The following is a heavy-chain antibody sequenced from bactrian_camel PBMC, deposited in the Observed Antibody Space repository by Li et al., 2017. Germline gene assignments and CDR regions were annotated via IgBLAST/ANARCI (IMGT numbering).Heavy chain of an antibody. D-gene: IGHD1*01. V-gene: IGHV3S31*01. J-gene: IGHJ4*01. CDR2: ITSGGSTT. Sequence: VQLVESGGSLVQPGGSLRLSCAASGFTFSVHPMSWVRQAPGKGLEWVSAITSGGSTTYYADSVKGRFTISRDNAKNTLYLQMNSLKPEDTAVYYCVRYMQNYAGDYWGQGTQVTVS. CDR1: GFTFSVHP. CDR3: VRYMQNYAGDY.